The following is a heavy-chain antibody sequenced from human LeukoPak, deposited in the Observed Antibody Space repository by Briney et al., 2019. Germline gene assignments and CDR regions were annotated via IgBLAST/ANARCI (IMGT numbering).Heavy chain of an antibody. Sequence: ASVKVSCKASGGTFSSYAISWVRQAPGQGLEWMGRIIPILGIANYAQKFQGRVTITADKSTSTAYMELSSLRSEDTAVYYCARVHYDSSGSPMYYFDYWRQGTLVTVSS. CDR1: GGTFSSYA. D-gene: IGHD3-22*01. CDR3: ARVHYDSSGSPMYYFDY. J-gene: IGHJ4*02. V-gene: IGHV1-69*04. CDR2: IIPILGIA.